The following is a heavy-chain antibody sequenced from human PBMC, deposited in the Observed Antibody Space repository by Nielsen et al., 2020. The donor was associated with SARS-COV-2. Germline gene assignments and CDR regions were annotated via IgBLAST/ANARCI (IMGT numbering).Heavy chain of an antibody. CDR2: IYYGGST. J-gene: IGHJ4*02. CDR1: GDSISSYR. CDR3: ARRKGYSTTWEFDY. Sequence: SETLSLTCTVSGDSISSYRWSWIRQPPGQGLEWIGYIYYGGSTKYNPSLEGRVTISLDTSKNQFSLKLTSVTVADTAVYYCARRKGYSTTWEFDYWGQGTLVAVAS. D-gene: IGHD5-18*01. V-gene: IGHV4-59*08.